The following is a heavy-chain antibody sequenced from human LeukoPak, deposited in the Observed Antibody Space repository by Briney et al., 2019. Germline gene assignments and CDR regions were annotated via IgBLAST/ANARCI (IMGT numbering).Heavy chain of an antibody. V-gene: IGHV3-30*18. Sequence: GGSLRLSCAASGFTFSNYAMHWVRQGPGKGLEWVAVISYDGGDKYYADSVKGRFTISRDNSKNTLNLQMNSLGAEDTAVYYCAKDLVGTSVTTWVYWGQGTLVTVSS. CDR2: ISYDGGDK. CDR1: GFTFSNYA. J-gene: IGHJ4*02. CDR3: AKDLVGTSVTTWVY. D-gene: IGHD4-17*01.